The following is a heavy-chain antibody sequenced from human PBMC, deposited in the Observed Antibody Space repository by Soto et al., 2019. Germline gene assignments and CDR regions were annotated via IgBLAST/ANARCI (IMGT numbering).Heavy chain of an antibody. CDR2: IYPGDSDT. Sequence: AESLKISCNASGYSFASYWIDWVRQMPGKCRERTGNIYPGDSDTRYSPYFRGQVTISVDQSISTAYLQWSSLQASDTALYYFATYYYDRSGYLDAFDIWGKATMVTASS. CDR3: ATYYYDRSGYLDAFDI. V-gene: IGHV5-51*01. D-gene: IGHD3-22*01. J-gene: IGHJ3*02. CDR1: GYSFASYW.